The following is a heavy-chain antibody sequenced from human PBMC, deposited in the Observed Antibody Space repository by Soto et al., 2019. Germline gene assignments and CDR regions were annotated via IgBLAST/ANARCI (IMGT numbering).Heavy chain of an antibody. CDR1: GFTFSNYA. D-gene: IGHD3-9*01. CDR2: ISGSAYNT. CDR3: AKGGATYGLLTHDY. Sequence: PGGSLRLSCAASGFTFSNYAMSWVRQAPGKGLEWVTTISGSAYNTYYADSVKGRFAISRDNSKNTLSLQMKSLTAEDTAVYYCAKGGATYGLLTHDYWGQGTLVTVAS. J-gene: IGHJ4*02. V-gene: IGHV3-23*01.